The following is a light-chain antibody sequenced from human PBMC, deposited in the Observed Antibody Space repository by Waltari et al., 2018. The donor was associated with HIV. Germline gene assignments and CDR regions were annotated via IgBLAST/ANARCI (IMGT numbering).Light chain of an antibody. J-gene: IGLJ2*01. V-gene: IGLV3-1*01. CDR1: KLGDKY. Sequence: SYELTQPPSVSVSPGHTASITCSGEKLGDKYACWYQQKPGQSPVLVIYQNTKRPSGIPERFSGSNSGNTATLTISGTQAMDEADYNCQAWDSNTAGAVFGGGTKLTVL. CDR3: QAWDSNTAGAV. CDR2: QNT.